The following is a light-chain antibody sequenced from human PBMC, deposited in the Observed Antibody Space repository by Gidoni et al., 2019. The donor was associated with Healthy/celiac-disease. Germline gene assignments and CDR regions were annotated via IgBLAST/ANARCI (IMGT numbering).Light chain of an antibody. CDR3: PQYGRPLCT. Sequence: EIVLQQSPGTLSLSPGERAALYCRASQCVISSYLAWYQLKTGLAPRILIYGASSRATGIPARFSGSGSGSDFTLAIGRLAPDDFAVSDCPQYGRPLCTFGQGTQVDI. CDR2: GAS. CDR1: QCVISSY. V-gene: IGKV3-20*01. J-gene: IGKJ1*01.